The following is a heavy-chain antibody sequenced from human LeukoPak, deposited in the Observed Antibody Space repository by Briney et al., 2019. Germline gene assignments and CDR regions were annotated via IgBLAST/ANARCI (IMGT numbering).Heavy chain of an antibody. CDR1: EFTFNSYG. CDR3: AKDRRGSCNAGSCYCCDY. J-gene: IGHJ4*02. D-gene: IGHD2-15*01. Sequence: GGSLRLSCTASEFTFNSYGMHWVRQAPGKGLEWVAFIRFDGSDEHYADSVKGRFTISRDNSKNTLYLQMNSLKAEDTAVYYCAKDRRGSCNAGSCYCCDYWGRGALVTVSS. V-gene: IGHV3-30*02. CDR2: IRFDGSDE.